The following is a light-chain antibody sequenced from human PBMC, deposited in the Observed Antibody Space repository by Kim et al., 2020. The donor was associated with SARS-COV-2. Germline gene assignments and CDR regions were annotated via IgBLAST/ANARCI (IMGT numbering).Light chain of an antibody. CDR2: GAS. Sequence: EIVMTQSPATLSVSPGERATLSCRASQSISTYLAWYQQKPGQAPRLLIYGASTRATGVPARFSASGSGTEFTLNISSLQSEDFAVYYCQPYIDLPPGDTFGQGTKLE. V-gene: IGKV3-15*01. CDR3: QPYIDLPPGDT. CDR1: QSISTY. J-gene: IGKJ2*01.